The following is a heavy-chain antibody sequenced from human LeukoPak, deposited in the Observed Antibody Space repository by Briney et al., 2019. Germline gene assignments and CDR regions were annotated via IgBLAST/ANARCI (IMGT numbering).Heavy chain of an antibody. CDR1: GFTFSSYA. CDR3: VKGTYTAAH. Sequence: GGSLRLSCSASGFTFSSYAMHWVRQAPGKGLEYVSAISRSGDSIYYADSVKGRISISRDNSKNTLYLQMSSLRAEDTSVYYCVKGTYTAAHWGQGTLVTVSS. CDR2: ISRSGDSI. D-gene: IGHD1-14*01. V-gene: IGHV3-64D*06. J-gene: IGHJ4*02.